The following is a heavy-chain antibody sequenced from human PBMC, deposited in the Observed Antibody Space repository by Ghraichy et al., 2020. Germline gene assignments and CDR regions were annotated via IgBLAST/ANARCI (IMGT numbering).Heavy chain of an antibody. CDR2: ISGSGGSA. CDR1: GFTFSSYA. CDR3: AKDREARALVVAGPHDY. J-gene: IGHJ4*02. D-gene: IGHD6-19*01. V-gene: IGHV3-23*01. Sequence: GGSLRLSCAASGFTFSSYAMSWVRQAPGKGLKWVSAISGSGGSAYYADSVKGRFTISRDNSKNTLYLQMNSLRAEDTAVYYCAKDREARALVVAGPHDYWGQGTLVTVSS.